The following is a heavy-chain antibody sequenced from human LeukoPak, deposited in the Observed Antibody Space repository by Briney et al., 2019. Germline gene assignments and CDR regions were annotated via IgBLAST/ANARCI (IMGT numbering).Heavy chain of an antibody. D-gene: IGHD4-17*01. CDR2: IRDSGEA. J-gene: IGHJ5*02. CDR3: ARDRAVTQDWVEFDP. V-gene: IGHV3-66*03. Sequence: GGSLRLSCAGSGFSVSNYYMSWVRQAPGKGLEWVSLIRDSGEAFYADSVKGRFTISRDNSKNTMYLQMNRLRVEDTAVYFCARDRAVTQDWVEFDPWGQGTLVTVSS. CDR1: GFSVSNYY.